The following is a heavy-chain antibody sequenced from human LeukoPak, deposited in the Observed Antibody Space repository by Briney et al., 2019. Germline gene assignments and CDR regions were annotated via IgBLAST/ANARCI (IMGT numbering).Heavy chain of an antibody. J-gene: IGHJ3*02. D-gene: IGHD6-13*01. V-gene: IGHV1-2*06. CDR3: ARERITAAEAFDI. Sequence: ASVKVSCKASGYPFTGYYMHWVRQAPGQGLAWMGQINPNNGDTNYAQRFQGRVTMTRDTSSSTAYMELIRLTSDDTAVYYCARERITAAEAFDIWGQGTMVTVPS. CDR2: INPNNGDT. CDR1: GYPFTGYY.